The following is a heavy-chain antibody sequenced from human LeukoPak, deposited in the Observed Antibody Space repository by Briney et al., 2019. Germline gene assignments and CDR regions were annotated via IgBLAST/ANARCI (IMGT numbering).Heavy chain of an antibody. J-gene: IGHJ4*02. CDR2: INGDGSNT. Sequence: QPGGSLRLSCAASGFNFNSYWMHWVRHAPGKGLVWVSCINGDGSNTRYADSVKGRFTISRDNAKNTLYLQVNSLRAEDTAVYYCARTPRLDYWGQGTLVTVSS. CDR1: GFNFNSYW. CDR3: ARTPRLDY. V-gene: IGHV3-74*01.